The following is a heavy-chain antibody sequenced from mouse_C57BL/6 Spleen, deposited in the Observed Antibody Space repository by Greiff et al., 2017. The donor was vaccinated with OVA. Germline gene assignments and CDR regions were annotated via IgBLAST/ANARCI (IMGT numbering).Heavy chain of an antibody. CDR1: GFSFNTYA. CDR2: IRSKSNNYAT. D-gene: IGHD2-5*01. Sequence: GGGLVQPKGSLKLSCAASGFSFNTYAMNWVRQAPGKGLEWVARIRSKSNNYATYYADSVKDRFTISRDDSESMLYLQMNNLKTEDTAMYYCVRQNSNYLYYYAMDYWGQGTSVTVSS. V-gene: IGHV10-1*01. CDR3: VRQNSNYLYYYAMDY. J-gene: IGHJ4*01.